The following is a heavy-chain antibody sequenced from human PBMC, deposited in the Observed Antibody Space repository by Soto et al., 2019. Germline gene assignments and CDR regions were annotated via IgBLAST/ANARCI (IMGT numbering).Heavy chain of an antibody. V-gene: IGHV4-34*01. CDR1: GGSFSGYY. Sequence: PSETLSLTCAVYGGSFSGYYWSWIRQPPGKGLEWIGEINHSGSTNYNPSLKSRVTISVDTSKNQFSLKLSSVTAADTAVYYCARVKGAAKVRVSSHYFDYWGQGTLVTVSS. CDR2: INHSGST. D-gene: IGHD2-15*01. J-gene: IGHJ4*02. CDR3: ARVKGAAKVRVSSHYFDY.